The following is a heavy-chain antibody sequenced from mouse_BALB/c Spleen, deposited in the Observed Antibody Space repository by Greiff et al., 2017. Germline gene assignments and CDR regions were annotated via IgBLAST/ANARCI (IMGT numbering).Heavy chain of an antibody. Sequence: QVQLQQPGAELVKPGASVKLSCKASGYTFTSYWMHWVKQRPGQGLEWIGEINPSNGRTNYNEKFKSKATLTVDKSSSTAYMQLSSLTSEDSAVYYCARSGYGNPWFAYWGQGTLVTVSA. D-gene: IGHD2-10*02. J-gene: IGHJ3*01. CDR3: ARSGYGNPWFAY. CDR2: INPSNGRT. CDR1: GYTFTSYW. V-gene: IGHV1S81*02.